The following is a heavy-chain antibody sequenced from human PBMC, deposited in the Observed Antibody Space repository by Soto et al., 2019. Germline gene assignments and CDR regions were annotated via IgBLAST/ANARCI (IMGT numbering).Heavy chain of an antibody. D-gene: IGHD2-21*01. V-gene: IGHV4-31*03. CDR1: RAFINSGGFY. CDR3: VRGGIAGHWFDP. Sequence: QVQLQESGPGLVQPSETLSLTCSVSRAFINSGGFYYSWIRQPPGKGLEWLGYIFHSGSTLYTPSLRGRRPLSADTSRNQLSLHLTSVTAADTAAYYCVRGGIAGHWFDPWGQGILVTVSS. J-gene: IGHJ5*02. CDR2: IFHSGST.